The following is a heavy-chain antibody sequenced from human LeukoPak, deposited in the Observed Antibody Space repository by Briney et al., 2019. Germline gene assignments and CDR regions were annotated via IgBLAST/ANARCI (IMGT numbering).Heavy chain of an antibody. CDR1: GFTFSSYD. D-gene: IGHD2-15*01. J-gene: IGHJ5*02. CDR3: ASATRGGHNDH. Sequence: GGSLRLSCAASGFTFSSYDLHWVRQPTGKTLEWVSAISTAGDTYYPGSVKGRFTISRENAKNSLYLQMSSLEAGDTAVYYCASATRGGHNDHWGQGTLVTVYS. CDR2: ISTAGDT. V-gene: IGHV3-13*01.